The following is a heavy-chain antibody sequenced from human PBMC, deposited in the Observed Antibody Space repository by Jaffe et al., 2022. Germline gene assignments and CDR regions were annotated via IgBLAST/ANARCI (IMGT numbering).Heavy chain of an antibody. D-gene: IGHD3-10*01. CDR2: IYHSGST. J-gene: IGHJ5*02. CDR1: GYSISSGYY. CDR3: ARDRGGVLLWFGELHAFDP. Sequence: QVQLQESGPGLVKPSETLSLTCAVSGYSISSGYYWGWIRQPPGKGLEWIGSIYHSGSTYYNPSLKSRVTISVDTSKNQFSLKLSSVTAADTAVYYCARDRGGVLLWFGELHAFDPWGQGTLVTVSS. V-gene: IGHV4-38-2*02.